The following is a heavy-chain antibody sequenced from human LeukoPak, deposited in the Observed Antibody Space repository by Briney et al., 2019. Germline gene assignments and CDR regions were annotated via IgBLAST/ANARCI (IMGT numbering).Heavy chain of an antibody. CDR2: IYSGGST. D-gene: IGHD1-7*01. CDR3: TWNYALDY. CDR1: GFTVSSNY. V-gene: IGHV3-53*01. J-gene: IGHJ4*02. Sequence: GGSLRLSCAASGFTVSSNYMSWVRQAPGKGLEWVSVIYSGGSTYYADSVRGRFTISRDNSKNTLYLQMNSLGAEDTAVYYCTWNYALDYWGQGTLVTVSS.